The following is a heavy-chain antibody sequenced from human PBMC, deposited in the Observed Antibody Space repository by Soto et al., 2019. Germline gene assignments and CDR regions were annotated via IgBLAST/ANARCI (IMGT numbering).Heavy chain of an antibody. V-gene: IGHV1-18*01. CDR3: ARGDYDFWSGYAFDI. J-gene: IGHJ3*02. D-gene: IGHD3-3*01. CDR1: GYSFTSYG. Sequence: GASVKVSCKASGYSFTSYGISWVRQAPGQGLEWMGWISAYNGNTNYAQKLQGRVTMTTDTSTSTAYMELRSLRSDDTAVYYCARGDYDFWSGYAFDIWGQGTMVTVSS. CDR2: ISAYNGNT.